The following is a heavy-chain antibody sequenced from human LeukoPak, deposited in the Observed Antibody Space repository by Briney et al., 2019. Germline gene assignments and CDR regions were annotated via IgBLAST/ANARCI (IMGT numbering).Heavy chain of an antibody. J-gene: IGHJ4*02. CDR2: ISSSGSAT. Sequence: PGGSLRLSCAASGFTFSDYEMNWVRQAPGKVLEWVSYISSSGSATYYAGSVRGRFTISRDNAKNSLYLQMNSLRAEDTAVYYCARDRPLPDDSRTFDYWGQGTLVTVSS. CDR3: ARDRPLPDDSRTFDY. V-gene: IGHV3-48*03. CDR1: GFTFSDYE. D-gene: IGHD3-22*01.